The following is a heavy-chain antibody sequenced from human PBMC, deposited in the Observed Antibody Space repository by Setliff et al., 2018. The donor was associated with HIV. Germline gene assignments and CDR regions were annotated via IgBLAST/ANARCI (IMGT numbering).Heavy chain of an antibody. D-gene: IGHD6-6*01. CDR3: TMFSISSA. CDR2: INSGTTTT. J-gene: IGHJ5*02. V-gene: IGHV3-74*01. CDR1: GFTFSRYW. Sequence: PGGSLRLSCAASGFTFSRYWMHWVRQAPGQGLVWVSGINSGTTTTTYADSVKGRFSISRDNAKNTLYLQMNGLRGEDTAVYYCTMFSISSAWGQGTQVTVSS.